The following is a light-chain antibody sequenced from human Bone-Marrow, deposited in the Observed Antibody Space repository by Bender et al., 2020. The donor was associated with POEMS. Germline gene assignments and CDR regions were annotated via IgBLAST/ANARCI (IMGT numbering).Light chain of an antibody. CDR1: NSNIGTNA. CDR3: AAWEAGLSGGV. CDR2: SDN. Sequence: QSVLTQPPSASGTPGQRVTISCSGSNSNIGTNAVNWYQQFPGTAPKLLIYSDNQRPSGVPDRFYAFKSGPAASLAISGLQSEDEADYYCAAWEAGLSGGVFGGGTKLTVL. V-gene: IGLV1-44*01. J-gene: IGLJ3*02.